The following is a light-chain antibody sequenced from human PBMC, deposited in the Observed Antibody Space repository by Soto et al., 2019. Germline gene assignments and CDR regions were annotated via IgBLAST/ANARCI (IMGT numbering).Light chain of an antibody. Sequence: EIVLTQSPATLSLSPGERATLSCRASQSVSSYLAWYQQKPGQAPRLLIYDASNRATGIPARFSGSGSGTDFTLTISSLEPEDFAVYYCQQRSISELTFGGGTKVEIK. CDR3: QQRSISELT. J-gene: IGKJ4*01. CDR1: QSVSSY. V-gene: IGKV3-11*01. CDR2: DAS.